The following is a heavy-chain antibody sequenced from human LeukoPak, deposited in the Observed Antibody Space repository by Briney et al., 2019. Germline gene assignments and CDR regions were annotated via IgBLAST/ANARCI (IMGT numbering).Heavy chain of an antibody. V-gene: IGHV1-69*01. CDR2: IIPIFGTA. J-gene: IGHJ4*02. D-gene: IGHD5-18*01. CDR3: ARGFSGYSYGYLYYFDY. CDR1: GGTFSSYA. Sequence: SVKVSCKASGGTFSSYAISWVRQAPGQGLEWMGGIIPIFGTANYAQKFQGRVTITADESTNTAYMELSSLRSEDTAVYYCARGFSGYSYGYLYYFDYWGQGTLVTVSS.